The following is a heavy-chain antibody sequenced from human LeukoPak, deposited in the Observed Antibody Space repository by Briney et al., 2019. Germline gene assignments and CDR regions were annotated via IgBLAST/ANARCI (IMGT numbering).Heavy chain of an antibody. Sequence: PGGSLRLSCAASGFTFDDYAMHWVRQAPGKGLEWVSGISWNSGSIGYADSVKGRFTISRDNAKNSLYLQMNSLRAEDTALYYCAKGYYDSSGYYLGVAFDIWGQGTMVTVSS. CDR2: ISWNSGSI. J-gene: IGHJ3*02. CDR1: GFTFDDYA. V-gene: IGHV3-9*01. CDR3: AKGYYDSSGYYLGVAFDI. D-gene: IGHD3-22*01.